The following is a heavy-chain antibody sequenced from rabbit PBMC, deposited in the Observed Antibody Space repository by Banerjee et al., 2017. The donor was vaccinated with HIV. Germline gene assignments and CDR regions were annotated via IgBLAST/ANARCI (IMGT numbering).Heavy chain of an antibody. J-gene: IGHJ4*01. D-gene: IGHD7-1*01. CDR2: IYGGSSGTT. CDR3: ARSYAGYGYGTWLPYYFNL. V-gene: IGHV1S40*01. CDR1: GFSFSRDHN. Sequence: QSLEESGGDLVKPGASLTLTCTASGFSFSRDHNMCWVRQAPGKGLEWIACIYGGSSGTTYYASWAKGRFTISKTSSTTVTLQMTSLTAADTATYFCARSYAGYGYGTWLPYYFNLWGQGTLVTV.